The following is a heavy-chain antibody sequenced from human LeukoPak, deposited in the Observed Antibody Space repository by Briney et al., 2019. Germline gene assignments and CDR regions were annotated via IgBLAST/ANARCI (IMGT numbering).Heavy chain of an antibody. CDR3: ARANIFDY. V-gene: IGHV4-39*07. D-gene: IGHD2/OR15-2a*01. Sequence: SETLSLTCTVSGGSISSSSYYWGWIRQPPGKGLEWIGSIYYSASTYYNPSLKSRVTISVDTSKNQFSLKLSSVTAADTAVYYCARANIFDYWGQGTLVTVSS. CDR1: GGSISSSSYY. J-gene: IGHJ4*02. CDR2: IYYSAST.